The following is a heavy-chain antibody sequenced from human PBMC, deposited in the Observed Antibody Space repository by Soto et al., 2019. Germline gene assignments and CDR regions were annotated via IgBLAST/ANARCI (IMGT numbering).Heavy chain of an antibody. CDR3: ARDIVVVVAATPHYYYYGMDV. D-gene: IGHD2-15*01. J-gene: IGHJ6*02. CDR1: GGSFSGYY. CDR2: INHSGST. Sequence: QVQLQQWGAGLLKPSETLSLTCAVYGGSFSGYYWSWIRQPPGKGLECIGEINHSGSTNYNPSLKSRVTISVDTSKNQFSLKLSSVTAADTAVYYCARDIVVVVAATPHYYYYGMDVWGQGTTVTVSS. V-gene: IGHV4-34*01.